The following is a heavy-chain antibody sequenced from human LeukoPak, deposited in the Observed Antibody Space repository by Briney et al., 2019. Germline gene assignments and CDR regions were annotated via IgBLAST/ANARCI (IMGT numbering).Heavy chain of an antibody. V-gene: IGHV1-69*05. Sequence: ASVRVSCKDSGDTFSSYAISWVRQALGQGLERMVGIIPIFGTANYAQKIQGRVTITTDESTSTAYMELSSLRSEDTAVYYCARGPQRIVVVPAAMDNWFDPWGQGTLVTVSS. CDR1: GDTFSSYA. D-gene: IGHD2-2*01. CDR3: ARGPQRIVVVPAAMDNWFDP. J-gene: IGHJ5*02. CDR2: IIPIFGTA.